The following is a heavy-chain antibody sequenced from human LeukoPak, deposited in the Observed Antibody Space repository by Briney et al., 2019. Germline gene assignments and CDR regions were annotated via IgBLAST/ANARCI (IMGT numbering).Heavy chain of an antibody. Sequence: GESLKISCKGSGYSFTSYWIGWVRHMPGKGLEWMGIIYPGDSDTRYSPSFQGQVTISADKSISTAYLQWSSLKASDTAMYYCARRLRTAMVEYYFDYWGQGTLVTVSS. CDR3: ARRLRTAMVEYYFDY. CDR1: GYSFTSYW. V-gene: IGHV5-51*01. CDR2: IYPGDSDT. J-gene: IGHJ4*02. D-gene: IGHD5-18*01.